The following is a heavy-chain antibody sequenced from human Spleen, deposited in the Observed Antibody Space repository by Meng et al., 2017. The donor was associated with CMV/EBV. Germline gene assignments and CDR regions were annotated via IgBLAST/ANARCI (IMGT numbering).Heavy chain of an antibody. CDR1: GGSISSGDYY. D-gene: IGHD3-3*01. J-gene: IGHJ4*02. V-gene: IGHV4-30-4*08. CDR3: AAFGFLEWLPPGY. Sequence: QVRLQESGPGLVKPSQTLSLTRTVSGGSISSGDYYWSWIRQPPGKGLEWIGYIYYSGSTYYNPSLKSRVTISVDTSKNQFSLKLSSVTAADTAVYYCAAFGFLEWLPPGYWGQGTLVTVSS. CDR2: IYYSGST.